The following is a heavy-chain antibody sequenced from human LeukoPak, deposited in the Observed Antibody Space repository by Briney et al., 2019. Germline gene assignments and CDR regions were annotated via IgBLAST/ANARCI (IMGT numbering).Heavy chain of an antibody. CDR2: IGSSAGTT. CDR1: GFTFSSYA. Sequence: PGESLRLSCAASGFTFSSYAMAWVRQAPGKGLEWVSTIGSSAGTTLYADSVKGRFTISRDNSKNTLYLQISSLRAEDTALYYCAKGTNNGRLNIFFPPGMDVWGQGTTVTVSS. D-gene: IGHD2-8*01. V-gene: IGHV3-23*01. CDR3: AKGTNNGRLNIFFPPGMDV. J-gene: IGHJ6*02.